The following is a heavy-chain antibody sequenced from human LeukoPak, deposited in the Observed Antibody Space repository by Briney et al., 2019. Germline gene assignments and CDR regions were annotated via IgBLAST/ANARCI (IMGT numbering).Heavy chain of an antibody. CDR3: EAVENWFDP. J-gene: IGHJ5*02. CDR1: GFTFSSYS. V-gene: IGHV3-21*01. Sequence: GGSLRLSRAASGFTFSSYSMNWVRQAPGKGLEWVSSISSSSSCIYYADSVKGRFTISRDNAKNSLYLQMNSLRAEDTAVYYCEAVENWFDPWGQGTLVTVSS. D-gene: IGHD4-23*01. CDR2: ISSSSSCI.